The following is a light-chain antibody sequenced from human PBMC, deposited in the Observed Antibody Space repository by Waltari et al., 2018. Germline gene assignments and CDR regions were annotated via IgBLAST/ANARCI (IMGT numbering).Light chain of an antibody. CDR2: EGN. V-gene: IGLV2-23*01. Sequence: QSALTQPASVSGSPGPSITIPCTAPSDLVGGYNLVPWHQQRPGEPPRLILYEGNRRPSGVSDRFSGSGSGNTASLTISGLQAEDEADYHCCSHASGASPFIRFGGGTKLAVL. CDR3: CSHASGASPFIR. CDR1: SDLVGGYNL. J-gene: IGLJ2*01.